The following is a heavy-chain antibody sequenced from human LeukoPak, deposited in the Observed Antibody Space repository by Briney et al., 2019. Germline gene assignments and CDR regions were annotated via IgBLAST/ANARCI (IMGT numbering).Heavy chain of an antibody. D-gene: IGHD2-8*02. Sequence: ASVKVSCKASGYTFTSYDINWVRQATGQGLEWMGWMNPNSGNTGYAQKFQGRVTMTRNTSISTAYMELSSLRSEDTAVYYCARERTAVYRPRRNWFDPWGQGTLATVSS. CDR1: GYTFTSYD. CDR3: ARERTAVYRPRRNWFDP. J-gene: IGHJ5*02. V-gene: IGHV1-8*01. CDR2: MNPNSGNT.